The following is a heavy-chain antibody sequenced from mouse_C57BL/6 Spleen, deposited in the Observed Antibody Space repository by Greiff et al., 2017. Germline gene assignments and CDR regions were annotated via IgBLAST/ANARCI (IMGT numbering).Heavy chain of an antibody. CDR3: ARDYDYQFSY. D-gene: IGHD2-4*01. V-gene: IGHV1-7*01. J-gene: IGHJ3*01. Sequence: QVQLKESGAELAKPGASVKLSCKASGYTFTSYWMHWVKQRPGQGLEWIGYINPSSGYTTDNQKFKDKDKLTEDKSSSTAYMQLSSLTYEDSAVYYCARDYDYQFSYWGQGTLVTVSA. CDR2: INPSSGYT. CDR1: GYTFTSYW.